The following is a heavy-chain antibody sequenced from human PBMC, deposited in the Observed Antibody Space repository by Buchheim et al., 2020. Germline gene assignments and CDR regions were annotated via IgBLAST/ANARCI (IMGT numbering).Heavy chain of an antibody. D-gene: IGHD5-18*01. CDR3: ARANTYGYPKAFDY. CDR1: GGSISSSRYY. V-gene: IGHV4-39*07. Sequence: QLQLQESGPGLVKPSEPLSLTCTVSGGSISSSRYYWGWVRQPPGKGLEWIGNIHYTGSTYDNPSLKSSVTLSIDTSTNPISLQLSSVTAADTAIYYCARANTYGYPKAFDYGGQGTL. CDR2: IHYTGST. J-gene: IGHJ4*02.